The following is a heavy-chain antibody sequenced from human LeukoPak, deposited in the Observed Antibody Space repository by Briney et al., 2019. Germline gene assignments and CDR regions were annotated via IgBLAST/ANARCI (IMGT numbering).Heavy chain of an antibody. CDR3: ARGVVVVAATILGWFDP. V-gene: IGHV1-69*13. J-gene: IGHJ5*02. Sequence: SVEVSCKASGGTFSTYAISWVRQAPGQGLEWMGGIIPIFGTTNYAQKFQGRVTITADESTSTAYMELSSLRSEDTAVYYCARGVVVVAATILGWFDPWGQGTLVTVSS. CDR2: IIPIFGTT. CDR1: GGTFSTYA. D-gene: IGHD2-2*02.